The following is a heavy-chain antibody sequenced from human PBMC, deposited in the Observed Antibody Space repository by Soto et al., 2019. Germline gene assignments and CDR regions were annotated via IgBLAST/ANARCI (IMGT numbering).Heavy chain of an antibody. CDR1: GFTFSSYS. Sequence: GGSLRLSCAASGFTFSSYSMNWVRQAPGKGLEWVGRIRKKVNSYTTEYAASVKGRFTISRDDSKKSLYLQMNSLKTEDTAFYYCARVATAYNYDYWGQGTLVTVSS. CDR3: ARVATAYNYDY. CDR2: IRKKVNSYTT. D-gene: IGHD2-21*02. V-gene: IGHV3-72*01. J-gene: IGHJ4*02.